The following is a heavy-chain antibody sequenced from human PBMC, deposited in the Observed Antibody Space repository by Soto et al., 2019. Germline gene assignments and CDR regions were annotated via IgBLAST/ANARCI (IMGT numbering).Heavy chain of an antibody. CDR2: IYYSGRP. Sequence: QVQLQESGPGLVKPSQTLSLTCTVSGGSVSNGDYFWNWIRQPPGKALEYIGYIYYSGRPYYNPFLKSRFSISLDTSKNQISLKLTSVTAADTAVYYCASSCGGDCYPWDFDSCVQGTLVTVSS. D-gene: IGHD2-21*02. CDR3: ASSCGGDCYPWDFDS. J-gene: IGHJ4*02. V-gene: IGHV4-30-4*08. CDR1: GGSVSNGDYF.